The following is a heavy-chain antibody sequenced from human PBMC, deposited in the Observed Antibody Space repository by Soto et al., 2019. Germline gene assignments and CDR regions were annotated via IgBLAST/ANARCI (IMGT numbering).Heavy chain of an antibody. V-gene: IGHV3-23*01. CDR1: GFIFNNYA. CDR2: ISADGGRT. J-gene: IGHJ4*02. CDR3: ANCVEGTMVYFDF. D-gene: IGHD3-10*01. Sequence: QPGGSLRLSCAGSGFIFNNYAMTWVRQAPGKGLDWVSAISADGGRTYYADSVKGRFTISRDNSKNTLYLQMSSLRADETALYYCANCVEGTMVYFDFWGQGTLVTVSS.